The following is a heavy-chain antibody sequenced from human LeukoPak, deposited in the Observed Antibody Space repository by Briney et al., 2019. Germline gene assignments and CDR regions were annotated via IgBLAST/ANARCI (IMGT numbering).Heavy chain of an antibody. J-gene: IGHJ4*02. CDR3: AVGPHHYFDS. V-gene: IGHV4-31*03. CDR2: ISYSGST. Sequence: SQTLSLTCTVSGGSFNSGGYYWSWIRQHPGKGLEWIGYISYSGSTYYNPSLKSRLTISLDTSKNQFSLRLSSVSAADAAVYFCAVGPHHYFDSWGQGTLVTVSS. CDR1: GGSFNSGGYY.